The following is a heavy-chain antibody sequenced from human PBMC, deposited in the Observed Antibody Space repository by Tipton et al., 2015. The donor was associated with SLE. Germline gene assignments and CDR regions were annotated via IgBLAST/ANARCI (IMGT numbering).Heavy chain of an antibody. CDR3: ARRGRSAWFPGV. D-gene: IGHD3-10*01. CDR1: GGSMNIGVLY. J-gene: IGHJ4*02. CDR2: ISYSGST. Sequence: TLSLTCTVSGGSMNIGVLYWGWIRQHPGKGLEWIGYISYSGSTYYNPSLRSRVSISLDTSKNQFSLRLTSATAADTAVYYCARRGRSAWFPGVWGQGTLVTVSS. V-gene: IGHV4-31*03.